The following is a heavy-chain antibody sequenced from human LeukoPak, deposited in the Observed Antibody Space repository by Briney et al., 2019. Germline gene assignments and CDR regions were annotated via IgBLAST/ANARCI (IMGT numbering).Heavy chain of an antibody. CDR2: LNPNGGDT. D-gene: IGHD4-11*01. Sequence: AASVMVSCKASGYTFTDYYMHWVRQAPGQGLEWMGRLNPNGGDTDYAQNFRGRVTMTRDTSITTAYMELRRLTSDDTAVYYCARDRGTTYASDIWGQGTMVTVSS. J-gene: IGHJ3*02. V-gene: IGHV1-2*06. CDR1: GYTFTDYY. CDR3: ARDRGTTYASDI.